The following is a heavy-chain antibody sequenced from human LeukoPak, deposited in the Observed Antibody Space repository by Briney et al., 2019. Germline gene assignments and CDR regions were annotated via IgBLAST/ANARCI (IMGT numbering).Heavy chain of an antibody. Sequence: GGALRLSCAASGFTFSDYWMHWVRQGPGKGLVWVSRINNDGTRIYYADSVKGRFTISRDNAKNTLYLQMNSLRAEDAAVYYCARVGDHCGDYVKLDYWGQGALVTVSS. CDR2: INNDGTRI. V-gene: IGHV3-74*01. CDR1: GFTFSDYW. D-gene: IGHD4-17*01. CDR3: ARVGDHCGDYVKLDY. J-gene: IGHJ4*02.